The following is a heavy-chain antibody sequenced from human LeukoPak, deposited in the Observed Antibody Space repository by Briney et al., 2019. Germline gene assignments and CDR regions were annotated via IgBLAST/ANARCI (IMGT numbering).Heavy chain of an antibody. CDR3: ARGLIGYYFDY. CDR2: INHSGST. Sequence: PSETLSLTCAVYGGSFSGYYWSWIRRPPGKGLEWIGEINHSGSTNYNPSLKSRVTISVDTSKNQFSLKLSSVTAAGTAVYYCARGLIGYYFDYWGQGTLVTVSS. V-gene: IGHV4-34*01. CDR1: GGSFSGYY. J-gene: IGHJ4*02. D-gene: IGHD3-16*02.